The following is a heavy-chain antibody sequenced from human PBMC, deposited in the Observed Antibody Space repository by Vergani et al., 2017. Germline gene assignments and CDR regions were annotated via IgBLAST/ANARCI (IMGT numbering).Heavy chain of an antibody. CDR3: AKGSGLYYYDSSGYRPTYFDY. D-gene: IGHD3-22*01. CDR1: GFTFSSYA. CDR2: IGGSGGST. J-gene: IGHJ4*02. V-gene: IGHV3-23*01. Sequence: EVQLLESGGGLVQPGGSLRLSCAASGFTFSSYAMSWVRQAPGKGLEWVSAIGGSGGSTYYADSVKGRFTISRDNAKSTLDLQMNSLRAEDTAVYYCAKGSGLYYYDSSGYRPTYFDYWGQGTLVTVSS.